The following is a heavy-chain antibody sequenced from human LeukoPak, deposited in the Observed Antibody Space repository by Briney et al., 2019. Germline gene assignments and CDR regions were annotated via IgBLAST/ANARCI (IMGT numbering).Heavy chain of an antibody. CDR1: GFTFSTSP. CDR2: SGTGGDT. J-gene: IGHJ4*02. D-gene: IGHD6-13*01. CDR3: AKKTPGTHPFDF. V-gene: IGHV3-23*01. Sequence: PGGSLRLSCAASGFTFSTSPMNWVRQAPGKGPEWVSASGTGGDTYYADSVKVRFTISRDNSKNTLFLQMTSLRAEDTAVYYCAKKTPGTHPFDFWGQGTLVTVSP.